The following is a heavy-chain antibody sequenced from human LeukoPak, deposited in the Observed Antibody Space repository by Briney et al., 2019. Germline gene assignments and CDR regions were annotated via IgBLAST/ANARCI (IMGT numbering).Heavy chain of an antibody. D-gene: IGHD3-22*01. Sequence: GGSLRLSCAASGFTFSSYAMSWARKAPGKGRKWVSAIIGSGGSTYYADSVKGRFTISRDNSKNTLYLQMNSLRAEDTAVYYCAKDHRGSGYYYDRSEYFQHWGQGTLVTVSS. CDR2: IIGSGGST. V-gene: IGHV3-23*01. J-gene: IGHJ1*01. CDR1: GFTFSSYA. CDR3: AKDHRGSGYYYDRSEYFQH.